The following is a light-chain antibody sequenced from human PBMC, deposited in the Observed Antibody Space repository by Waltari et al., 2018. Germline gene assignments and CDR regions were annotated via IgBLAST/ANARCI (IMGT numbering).Light chain of an antibody. V-gene: IGLV1-47*01. CDR1: IPTFRASL. J-gene: IGLJ3*02. Sequence: QSVLTQPPSASGTPGPRVTLPCSGNIPTFRASLVSWYPPLPGTAPKLLIYRSNHRPSGVPDRFSGSKSGTSASLAISGLRSEDEADYHCAAWEDSLSGWVFGGGTKLTVL. CDR2: RSN. CDR3: AAWEDSLSGWV.